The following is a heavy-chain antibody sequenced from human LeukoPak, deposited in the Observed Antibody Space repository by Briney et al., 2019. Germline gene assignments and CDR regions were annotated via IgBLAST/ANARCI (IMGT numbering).Heavy chain of an antibody. CDR3: ARGYGSGSYQGAFDI. CDR2: ISSSSSYI. Sequence: GGSLRLSCAASGFTFSSYSMNWVRQAPGKGLEWVSSISSSSSYIYYADSVKGRFTISRDNAKNSLYLQMNSLRAEDTAVYYCARGYGSGSYQGAFDIWGQGTMVTVSS. J-gene: IGHJ3*02. V-gene: IGHV3-21*01. D-gene: IGHD3-10*01. CDR1: GFTFSSYS.